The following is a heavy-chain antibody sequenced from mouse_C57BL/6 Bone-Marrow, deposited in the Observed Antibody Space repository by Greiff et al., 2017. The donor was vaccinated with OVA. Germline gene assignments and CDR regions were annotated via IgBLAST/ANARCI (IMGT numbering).Heavy chain of an antibody. J-gene: IGHJ4*01. V-gene: IGHV5-17*01. CDR3: ARGEYYGFYAMDY. D-gene: IGHD1-2*01. Sequence: EVKVVESGGGLVKPGGSLKLSCAASGFTFSDYGMHWVRQAPEKGLEWVAYISSGSSTIYYADTVKGRFTISRDNAKNTLFLQMTSLRSEDTAMYYCARGEYYGFYAMDYWGQGTSVTVSS. CDR1: GFTFSDYG. CDR2: ISSGSSTI.